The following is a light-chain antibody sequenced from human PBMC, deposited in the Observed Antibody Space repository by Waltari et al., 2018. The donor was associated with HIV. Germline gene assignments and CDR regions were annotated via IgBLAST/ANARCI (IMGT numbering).Light chain of an antibody. J-gene: IGKJ2*01. CDR3: QQYYSTLMYT. V-gene: IGKV4-1*01. CDR2: WAS. CDR1: QSLLYSSNNKNY. Sequence: DIVMTQSPDSLAVSLGDRATINCKSSQSLLYSSNNKNYLAWYQQKPGQPPRLLIYWASTRESGFPDRFSGTGSGTDFTLTISSLQAEDVAIYYCQQYYSTLMYTFGQGTKVEIK.